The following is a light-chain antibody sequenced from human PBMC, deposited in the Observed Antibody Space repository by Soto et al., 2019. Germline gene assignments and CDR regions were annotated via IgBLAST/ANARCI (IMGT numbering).Light chain of an antibody. V-gene: IGLV2-14*01. J-gene: IGLJ3*02. Sequence: QSALTQPASVSGSPGQSITISCTGTSSDVGAYDYVSWYQQHPGTAPKLIISEVSNRPSGVSDRFSGSKSANTASLTISGLQAEDEADYYRSSYTTDTTWVFGGGTKLTVL. CDR2: EVS. CDR3: SSYTTDTTWV. CDR1: SSDVGAYDY.